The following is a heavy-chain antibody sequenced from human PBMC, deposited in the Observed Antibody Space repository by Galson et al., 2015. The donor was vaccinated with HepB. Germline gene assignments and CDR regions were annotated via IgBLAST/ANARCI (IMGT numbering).Heavy chain of an antibody. D-gene: IGHD6-19*01. V-gene: IGHV5-10-1*01. CDR1: GYSFTSYW. CDR3: ARHGSSGWYFSYYYGMDV. J-gene: IGHJ6*02. Sequence: QSGAEVKKPGESLRISCNGSGYSFTSYWISWVRQMPGKGLEWMGRIDPSDSYTNYSPSFQGHVTISADKPISAAYLQWSSLKASDTAMYYCARHGSSGWYFSYYYGMDVWGQGTTVTVSS. CDR2: IDPSDSYT.